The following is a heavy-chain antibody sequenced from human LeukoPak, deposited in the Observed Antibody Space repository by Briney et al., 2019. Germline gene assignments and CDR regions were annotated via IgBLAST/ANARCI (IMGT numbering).Heavy chain of an antibody. Sequence: NPSETLSLTCTVSGVSISSGGYYWSWIRQHPGKGLEWIGYIYYSGSTYYNPSLKSRVTITVDTSKNQFSLKLSSVTAADTAVYYCASGATVVNVYWGQGTLVTVSS. V-gene: IGHV4-31*03. J-gene: IGHJ4*02. CDR3: ASGATVVNVY. D-gene: IGHD4-23*01. CDR1: GVSISSGGYY. CDR2: IYYSGST.